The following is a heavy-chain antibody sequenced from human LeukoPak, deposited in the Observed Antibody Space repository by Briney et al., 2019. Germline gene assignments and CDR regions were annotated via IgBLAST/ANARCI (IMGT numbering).Heavy chain of an antibody. D-gene: IGHD3-16*02. CDR1: GGSISSYY. V-gene: IGHV4-59*08. CDR3: ARQGNYDYVWGSYPPGNYFDY. Sequence: PSETLSLTCTVSGGSISSYYWSWIRQPPGKGLECLGYIYYSGNTNYNPSLKSRVTISVDTSKNQFSLKLSSVTAADTAVYYCARQGNYDYVWGSYPPGNYFDYWGQGTLVTVSS. J-gene: IGHJ4*02. CDR2: IYYSGNT.